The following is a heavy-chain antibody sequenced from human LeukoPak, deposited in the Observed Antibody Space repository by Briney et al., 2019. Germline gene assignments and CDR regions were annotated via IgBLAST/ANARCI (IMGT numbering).Heavy chain of an antibody. J-gene: IGHJ4*02. D-gene: IGHD4-17*01. CDR3: ARAHDYGDPPYYFDY. Sequence: PGGSLRLSCAASGFTVSSNYMSWVRQAPGKGLEWVSVIYSGGSTYYADSVKGRFTISRDNSKNTLYLQMNSLRAEDTAVYYCARAHDYGDPPYYFDYWGRGTLVTVSS. CDR1: GFTVSSNY. CDR2: IYSGGST. V-gene: IGHV3-53*01.